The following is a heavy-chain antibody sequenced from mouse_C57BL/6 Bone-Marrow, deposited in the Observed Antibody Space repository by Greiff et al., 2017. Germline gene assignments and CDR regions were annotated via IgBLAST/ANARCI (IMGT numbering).Heavy chain of an antibody. CDR3: TRSGYYGSSYG. CDR2: IDPETGGT. V-gene: IGHV1-15*01. D-gene: IGHD1-1*01. CDR1: GYTFTDYE. Sequence: VKLVESGAELVRPGASVTLSCKASGYTFTDYEMHWVKQTPVHGLEWIGAIDPETGGTAYNQKFKGKAILTADKSSSTAYMELRSLTSEDSAVYYCTRSGYYGSSYGWGQGTLVTVSA. J-gene: IGHJ3*01.